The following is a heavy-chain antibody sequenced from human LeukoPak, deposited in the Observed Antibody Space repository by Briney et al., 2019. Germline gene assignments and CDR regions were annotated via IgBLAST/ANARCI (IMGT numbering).Heavy chain of an antibody. Sequence: AETLSLSCTASGCSISSYYWSWIRQPPGKGLEWIGYIDHTGITTYNPSLNSRVTISRDTSKNNFYLELNTVTAADTAVYFCARGRVSSSIGYSTYYYYFYMDVWGKGTTVTVSS. CDR3: ARGRVSSSIGYSTYYYYFYMDV. V-gene: IGHV4-59*01. CDR2: IDHTGIT. J-gene: IGHJ6*03. CDR1: GCSISSYY. D-gene: IGHD4-11*01.